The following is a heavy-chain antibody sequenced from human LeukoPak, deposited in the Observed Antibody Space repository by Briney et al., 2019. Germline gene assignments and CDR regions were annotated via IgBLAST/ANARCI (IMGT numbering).Heavy chain of an antibody. CDR2: ISSSGSTI. J-gene: IGHJ4*02. CDR3: ARELTQQLVRVFDY. D-gene: IGHD6-13*01. Sequence: GGSLRLSCAASGFTFSSYEMNWVRQAPGKGLEWVSYISSSGSTIYYADPVKGRFTISRDNAKNSLYLQMNSLRAEDTAVYYCARELTQQLVRVFDYWGQGTLVTVSS. V-gene: IGHV3-48*03. CDR1: GFTFSSYE.